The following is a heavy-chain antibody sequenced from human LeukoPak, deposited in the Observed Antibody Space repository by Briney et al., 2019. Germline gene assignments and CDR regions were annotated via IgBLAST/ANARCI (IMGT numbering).Heavy chain of an antibody. CDR1: GYTFTSYY. J-gene: IGHJ6*02. D-gene: IGHD3-22*01. Sequence: ASVKVSCKASGYTFTSYYMHWVRPAPGQGREWMGWINPNSGVTNYAQKFQGWVTMTRDTSISTAYMELRRLRSDDTAVYYCARDLAYDSSGYYNYYYGMDVWGQGTTVTVSS. CDR3: ARDLAYDSSGYYNYYYGMDV. V-gene: IGHV1-2*04. CDR2: INPNSGVT.